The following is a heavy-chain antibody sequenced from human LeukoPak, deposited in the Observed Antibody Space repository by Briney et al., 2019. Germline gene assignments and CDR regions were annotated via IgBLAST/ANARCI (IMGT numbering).Heavy chain of an antibody. J-gene: IGHJ4*02. V-gene: IGHV3-23*01. CDR2: IIGSSGTT. CDR3: AKGAYDYIEIAYFDY. CDR1: GFSFNNYA. D-gene: IGHD5-12*01. Sequence: PGGSLRLSCVASGFSFNNYAMNWVRQAPGQGLEWVSLIIGSSGTTFYADSVRGRFTISRDKSKSTLYLQMNSLRAEDTAVYYCAKGAYDYIEIAYFDYWGQGSLVTVSS.